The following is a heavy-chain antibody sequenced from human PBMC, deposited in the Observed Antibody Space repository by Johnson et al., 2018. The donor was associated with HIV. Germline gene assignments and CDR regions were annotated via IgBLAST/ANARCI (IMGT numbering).Heavy chain of an antibody. Sequence: VRLVESGGGLIQPGGSLRLSCAASGFTFSSYAMHWVRQAPGKGLEWVSGISWNSGSIGYADSVKGRFTISRDNAKNSLYLQMNSLRAEDTALYYCARADRDSGTYHDAFDIWGQGTMVTVSS. J-gene: IGHJ3*02. CDR3: ARADRDSGTYHDAFDI. CDR1: GFTFSSYA. D-gene: IGHD1-26*01. V-gene: IGHV3-9*01. CDR2: ISWNSGSI.